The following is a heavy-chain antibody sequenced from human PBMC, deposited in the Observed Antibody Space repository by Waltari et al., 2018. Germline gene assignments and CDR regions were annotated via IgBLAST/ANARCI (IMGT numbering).Heavy chain of an antibody. J-gene: IGHJ4*02. D-gene: IGHD2-15*01. CDR1: GFTFSSYG. V-gene: IGHV3-33*01. CDR3: AREGSEVALDY. Sequence: QVQLVESGGGVVQPGRSLRLSCAASGFTFSSYGMHWVRQAPGKGLEWVAVIWYDGSNKYYADSVKGRFTISRDNSKNTLYLQMNSLRAEDTAVYYCAREGSEVALDYWGQGTLVTVSS. CDR2: IWYDGSNK.